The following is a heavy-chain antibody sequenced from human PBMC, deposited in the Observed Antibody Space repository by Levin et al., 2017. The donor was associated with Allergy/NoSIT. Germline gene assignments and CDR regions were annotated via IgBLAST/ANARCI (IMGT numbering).Heavy chain of an antibody. V-gene: IGHV5-51*01. CDR2: IYPGDSDT. CDR1: GYSFTSYW. CDR3: ARTFGYCSSTSCYGAKRAPNWFDP. Sequence: GESLKISCKGSGYSFTSYWIGWVRQMPGKGLEWMGIIYPGDSDTRYSPSFQGQVTISADKSISTAYLQWSSLKASDTAMYYCARTFGYCSSTSCYGAKRAPNWFDPWGQGTLVTVSS. J-gene: IGHJ5*02. D-gene: IGHD2-2*03.